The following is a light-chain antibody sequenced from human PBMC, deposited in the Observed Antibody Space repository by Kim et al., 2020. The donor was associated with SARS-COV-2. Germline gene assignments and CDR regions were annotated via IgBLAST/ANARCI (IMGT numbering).Light chain of an antibody. CDR3: QKYDSAPWT. J-gene: IGKJ1*01. CDR1: HAISHY. CDR2: AAS. V-gene: IGKV1-27*01. Sequence: DIQMTQSPSSLSASVGDRVTITCRASHAISHYLAWYQQKPGKVPKLLIYAASTLQSGVPSRFSGSGSGTDFTLTISSLQPEDVATYYCQKYDSAPWTFGQGTKVEIK.